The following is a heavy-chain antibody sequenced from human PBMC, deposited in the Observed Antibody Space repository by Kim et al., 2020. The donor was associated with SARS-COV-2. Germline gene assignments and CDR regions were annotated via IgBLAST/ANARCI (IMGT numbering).Heavy chain of an antibody. V-gene: IGHV1-3*01. CDR2: INAGNGNT. D-gene: IGHD3-10*01. CDR1: GYTFTSYA. Sequence: ASVKVSCKASGYTFTSYAMHWVRQAPGQRLEWMGWINAGNGNTKYSQKFQGRVTITRDTSASTAYMELSSLRSEDTAVYYCAILWFGEPPIDVWGQGTTVTVSS. CDR3: AILWFGEPPIDV. J-gene: IGHJ6*02.